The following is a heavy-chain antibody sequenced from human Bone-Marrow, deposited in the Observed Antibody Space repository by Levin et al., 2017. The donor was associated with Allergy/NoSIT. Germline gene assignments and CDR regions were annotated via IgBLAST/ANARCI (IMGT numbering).Heavy chain of an antibody. CDR2: ISYDGTNK. V-gene: IGHV3-30*04. CDR1: GFTFSSYA. Sequence: GESLKISCAASGFTFSSYAMHWVRQAPGKGLEWVAVISYDGTNKYYADSVKGRFTISRDNSKNTLYLQMNSLRAEDTAVYYCARGEDGRDFYYFDYWGQGTLVTVSS. CDR3: ARGEDGRDFYYFDY. D-gene: IGHD2/OR15-2a*01. J-gene: IGHJ4*02.